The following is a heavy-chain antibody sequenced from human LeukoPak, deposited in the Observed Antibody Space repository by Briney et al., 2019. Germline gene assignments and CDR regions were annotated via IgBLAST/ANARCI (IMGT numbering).Heavy chain of an antibody. J-gene: IGHJ3*02. CDR2: INPNSGGT. Sequence: ASVKVSCKASGYTFTVYYMHWVRQAPGQGLEWMGWINPNSGGTNYAQKFQGRGTMTRDTSISTAYMELSRLRSDDTAVYYCAAVAGLGNAFDIWGQGTMVTVSS. D-gene: IGHD6-19*01. V-gene: IGHV1-2*02. CDR3: AAVAGLGNAFDI. CDR1: GYTFTVYY.